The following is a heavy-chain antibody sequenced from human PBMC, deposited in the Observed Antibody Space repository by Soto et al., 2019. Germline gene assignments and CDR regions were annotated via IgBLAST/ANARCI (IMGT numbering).Heavy chain of an antibody. Sequence: GGSLRLSCAASGFTFSSYAMHWVRQAPGKGLEWVAVISYDGSNKYYADSVKGRFTISRDNSKNTLYLQMNSLRAEDTAVYYCARDAAALLRCLEWSYYFDYGGQGTLVTVAS. J-gene: IGHJ4*02. CDR3: ARDAAALLRCLEWSYYFDY. D-gene: IGHD3-3*01. V-gene: IGHV3-30-3*01. CDR2: ISYDGSNK. CDR1: GFTFSSYA.